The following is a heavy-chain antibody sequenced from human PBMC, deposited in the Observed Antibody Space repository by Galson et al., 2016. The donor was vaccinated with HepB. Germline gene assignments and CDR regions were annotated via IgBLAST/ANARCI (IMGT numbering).Heavy chain of an antibody. J-gene: IGHJ6*02. V-gene: IGHV3-30*04. CDR3: ARSFRDFVFEGSLYGLDV. Sequence: SLRLSCAASGFSFSLNTVHWVRQLPGKGLEWVALISYTGSNEIHAGSVKGRFQISRDNSKNTLYLHRNNLRGEDTAVYCCARSFRDFVFEGSLYGLDVWGQGTTVIVSS. CDR1: GFSFSLNT. CDR2: ISYTGSNE. D-gene: IGHD3-10*01.